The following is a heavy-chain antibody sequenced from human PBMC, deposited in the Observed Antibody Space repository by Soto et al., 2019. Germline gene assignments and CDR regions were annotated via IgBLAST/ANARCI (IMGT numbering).Heavy chain of an antibody. Sequence: PSETLSLTCAVYGGSFSGYYWSWIRQPPGKGLEWFGEINHSGSTNYNPSLKSRVTISVDTSKNQFSLKLSSVTAADTAVYYCARGRRYNWNDWALDYYYYMDVWGKGTTVTVSS. CDR3: ARGRRYNWNDWALDYYYYMDV. CDR2: INHSGST. CDR1: GGSFSGYY. V-gene: IGHV4-34*01. D-gene: IGHD1-1*01. J-gene: IGHJ6*03.